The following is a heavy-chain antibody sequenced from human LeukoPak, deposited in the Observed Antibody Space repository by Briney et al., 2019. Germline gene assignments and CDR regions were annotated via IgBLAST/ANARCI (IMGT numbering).Heavy chain of an antibody. CDR3: ARSRDYGDPNWFDP. CDR1: GFIFRTYS. CDR2: ISSGSSVT. D-gene: IGHD4-17*01. Sequence: GGSLRLSCAASGFIFRTYSMNWIRRAPGKGLEWVSHISSGSSVTFYADSVEGRFAISRDNDKNSLYLQMNSLRAEDTAVYYCARSRDYGDPNWFDPWGQGTLVTVSS. J-gene: IGHJ5*02. V-gene: IGHV3-48*01.